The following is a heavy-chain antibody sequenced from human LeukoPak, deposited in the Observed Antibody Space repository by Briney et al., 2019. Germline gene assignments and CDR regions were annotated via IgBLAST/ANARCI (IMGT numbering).Heavy chain of an antibody. J-gene: IGHJ6*04. CDR1: GYSISSGYY. CDR2: IFHSGST. D-gene: IGHD3-10*01. Sequence: SETLSLTCAVSGYSISSGYYWGWIRPPPGKGREWIGSIFHSGSTYYNPSLKSRVNMSVDTSKNQISLKLSSVTAADTAVYYCARASGSYGSGSYYYYGMDVWGKGTTVTVSS. V-gene: IGHV4-38-2*01. CDR3: ARASGSYGSGSYYYYGMDV.